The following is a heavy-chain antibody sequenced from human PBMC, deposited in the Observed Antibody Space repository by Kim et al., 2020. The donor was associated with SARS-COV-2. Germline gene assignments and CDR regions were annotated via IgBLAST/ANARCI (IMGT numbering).Heavy chain of an antibody. CDR2: ISSSSSYI. J-gene: IGHJ4*02. CDR3: ARGSFPYYYDSSGYYYEGMPFDS. V-gene: IGHV3-21*01. D-gene: IGHD3-22*01. CDR1: GFTFSSYS. Sequence: GGSLRLSCAASGFTFSSYSMNWVRQAPGKGLEWVSSISSSSSYIYYADSVKGRFTISRDNAKNSLYLQMNSLRAEDTAGYYCARGSFPYYYDSSGYYYEGMPFDSWGQGTLVTVSS.